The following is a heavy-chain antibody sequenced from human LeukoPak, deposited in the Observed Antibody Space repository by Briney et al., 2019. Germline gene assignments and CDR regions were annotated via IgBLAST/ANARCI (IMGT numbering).Heavy chain of an antibody. CDR2: IFSSGST. J-gene: IGHJ4*02. CDR1: GDSISSYY. V-gene: IGHV4-59*01. CDR3: ARGVSGFSRIFDY. D-gene: IGHD2-15*01. Sequence: SETLSLTCTVSGDSISSYYWSWIRQPPGKELEWIGCIFSSGSTNYKPTLTSRVSISVDTSKKQFSLELSSVTAADTAVYYCARGVSGFSRIFDYWGQGTLVTVSS.